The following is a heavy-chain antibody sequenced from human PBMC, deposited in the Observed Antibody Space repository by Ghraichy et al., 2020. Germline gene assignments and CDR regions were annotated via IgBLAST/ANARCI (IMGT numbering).Heavy chain of an antibody. V-gene: IGHV3-9*01. Sequence: GGSLRLSCAASGFTFDDYAMHWVRQAPGKGLEWVSGISWNSGSIGYADSVKGRFTISRDNAKNSLYLQMNSLRAEDTALYYCAKDISHDYGDYTGFDYWGQGTLVTVSS. CDR2: ISWNSGSI. D-gene: IGHD4-17*01. CDR3: AKDISHDYGDYTGFDY. CDR1: GFTFDDYA. J-gene: IGHJ4*02.